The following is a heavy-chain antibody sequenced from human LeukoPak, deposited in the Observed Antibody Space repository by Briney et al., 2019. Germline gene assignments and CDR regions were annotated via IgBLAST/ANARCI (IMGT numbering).Heavy chain of an antibody. CDR3: ARPLAGAFDI. Sequence: SETLSLTCAVYGGSFSGYYWSWIRQPPGKGLGWIGEINHSGSTNYNPSLKSRVTTSVDSSKNQFSLKLSSVTAADTAVYYCARPLAGAFDIWGQGTMVTVSS. J-gene: IGHJ3*02. CDR2: INHSGST. V-gene: IGHV4-34*01. CDR1: GGSFSGYY. D-gene: IGHD6-19*01.